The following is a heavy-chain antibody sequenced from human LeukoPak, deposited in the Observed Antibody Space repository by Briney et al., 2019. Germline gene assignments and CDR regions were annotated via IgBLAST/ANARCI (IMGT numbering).Heavy chain of an antibody. Sequence: SETLSLTCSVSGGPINNYYWSWIRQPPGKGREWSGYIHYTGSTNYNASLKSRVTISVDTSKNQFSLRLTSVTAADTAIYYCARGLLGATRAFDMWGQGTMVIVSS. J-gene: IGHJ3*02. V-gene: IGHV4-59*01. D-gene: IGHD1-26*01. CDR1: GGPINNYY. CDR2: IHYTGST. CDR3: ARGLLGATRAFDM.